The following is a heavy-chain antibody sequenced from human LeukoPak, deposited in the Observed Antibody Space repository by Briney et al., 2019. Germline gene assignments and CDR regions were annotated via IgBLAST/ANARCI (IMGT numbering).Heavy chain of an antibody. CDR1: GGSISSGGYY. CDR2: INHSGST. V-gene: IGHV4-34*01. J-gene: IGHJ6*02. Sequence: PSETLSLTCAVSGGSISSGGYYWSWIRQPPGKGLEWIGEINHSGSTNYNPSLKSRVTISVDTSKNQFSLKLSSVTAADTAVYYCASGMRVVPAARGNYYYYGMDVWGQGTTVTVSS. D-gene: IGHD2-2*01. CDR3: ASGMRVVPAARGNYYYYGMDV.